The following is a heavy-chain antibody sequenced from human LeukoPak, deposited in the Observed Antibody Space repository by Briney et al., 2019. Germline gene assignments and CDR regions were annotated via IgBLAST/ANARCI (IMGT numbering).Heavy chain of an antibody. CDR3: ARVKRLGYSYGDAFDI. Sequence: SETLSLTCTVSGGSISSGDYYWSWIRQPPGTGLEWIGYIYYSGSTYYNPSLKSRVTISVDTSKNQFSLKLSSVTAADTAVHYCARVKRLGYSYGDAFDIWGQGTMVTVSS. CDR2: IYYSGST. CDR1: GGSISSGDYY. J-gene: IGHJ3*02. V-gene: IGHV4-30-4*08. D-gene: IGHD5-18*01.